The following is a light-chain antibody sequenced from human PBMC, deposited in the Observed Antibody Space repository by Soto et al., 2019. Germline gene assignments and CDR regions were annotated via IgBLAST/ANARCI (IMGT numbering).Light chain of an antibody. J-gene: IGKJ1*01. Sequence: DIQMTQSPSTLSASVGDRVAITCRASQSINSWLAWYQQKPGKAPKLLIYDASSLESGVPSRFSGGGSGTEFTLTISSLQPDDFATYYCQQYNSYPWTFGQGTKV. CDR3: QQYNSYPWT. V-gene: IGKV1-5*01. CDR2: DAS. CDR1: QSINSW.